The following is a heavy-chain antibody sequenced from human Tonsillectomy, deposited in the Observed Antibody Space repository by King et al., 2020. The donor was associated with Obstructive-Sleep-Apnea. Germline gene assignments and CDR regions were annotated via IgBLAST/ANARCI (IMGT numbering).Heavy chain of an antibody. CDR1: GYIFTKSW. CDR3: ARYAYYGMDV. CDR2: IYPGDSDF. Sequence: QLVQSGAEVKKPGESLKISCRGSGYIFTKSWIGWVRQMSGKGLEWMGVIYPGDSDFRYSPSLQGQVTISVDKSISTAYLQWSSLKASDTAIYYCARYAYYGMDVWGQGTTVTVSS. J-gene: IGHJ6*02. V-gene: IGHV5-51*01.